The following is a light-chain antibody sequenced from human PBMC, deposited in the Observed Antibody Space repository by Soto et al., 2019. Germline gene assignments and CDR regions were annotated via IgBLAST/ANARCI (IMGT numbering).Light chain of an antibody. CDR3: QSYDSSNPWV. V-gene: IGLV6-57*03. CDR1: SGSIASNY. CDR2: EDN. J-gene: IGLJ3*02. Sequence: NFMLTQTHSVSESPGKTVTISCTRSSGSIASNYVQWYQQRPGSAPTTVIYEDNQRPSGVPDRFSGSIDSSSNSASLTISGLKTEDEADYYCQSYDSSNPWVFGGGTMLTVL.